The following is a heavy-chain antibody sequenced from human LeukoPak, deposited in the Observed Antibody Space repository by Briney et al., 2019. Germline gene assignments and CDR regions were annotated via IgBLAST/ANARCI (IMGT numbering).Heavy chain of an antibody. V-gene: IGHV3-20*04. Sequence: GGSLRLSCTASGFAFAEHGMSWVRQVPGKGLEWVSGINWSGGSTGYADPLRGRFAISRDNAKNSLYLQMDSLRAEDTALYYCARAPITSPFYFDYWGQGTLVTVSS. CDR1: GFAFAEHG. CDR3: ARAPITSPFYFDY. D-gene: IGHD2-2*01. CDR2: INWSGGST. J-gene: IGHJ4*02.